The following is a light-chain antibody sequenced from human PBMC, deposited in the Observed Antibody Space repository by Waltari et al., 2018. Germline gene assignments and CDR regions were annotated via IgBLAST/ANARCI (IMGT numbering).Light chain of an antibody. CDR2: WAS. J-gene: IGKJ2*01. CDR3: QQYYITPYT. CDR1: QTVLYSSNNKNY. V-gene: IGKV4-1*01. Sequence: DIVMTQSPDSLAVSLGERATINCKSSQTVLYSSNNKNYLALYQQKPGQPPKLLIYWASTRESGVPDRFSGSGSGTDFTLTISSLQAEDVAVYYCQQYYITPYTFGQGTKLEIK.